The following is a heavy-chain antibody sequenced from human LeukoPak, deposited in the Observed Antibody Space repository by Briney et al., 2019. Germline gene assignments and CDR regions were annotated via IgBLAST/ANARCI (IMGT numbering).Heavy chain of an antibody. D-gene: IGHD1-26*01. CDR2: INHSGST. Sequence: SETLSLTCAVYGGSFSGYYWSWIRQPPGKGLEWIGEINHSGSTNYNPSLKSRVTISVDTSKNQFSLKLSSVTAADTAVYYCARDSGTDAFDIWGQGIMVTVSS. CDR1: GGSFSGYY. J-gene: IGHJ3*02. CDR3: ARDSGTDAFDI. V-gene: IGHV4-34*01.